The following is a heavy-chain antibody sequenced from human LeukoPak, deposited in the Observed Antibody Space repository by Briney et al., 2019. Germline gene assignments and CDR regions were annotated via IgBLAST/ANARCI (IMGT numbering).Heavy chain of an antibody. CDR1: GGSFSGYY. V-gene: IGHV4-34*01. D-gene: IGHD5-18*01. J-gene: IGHJ4*02. CDR2: INHSGST. CDR3: ARGKGHVDTALDY. Sequence: PSETLSLTFAVYGGSFSGYYCSWIRQPPGKGLEWIGEINHSGSTNYNPSLKSRVTISVDTSKKQFSLKLSSVTAADTAVYYCARGKGHVDTALDYWGQGTLVNVSS.